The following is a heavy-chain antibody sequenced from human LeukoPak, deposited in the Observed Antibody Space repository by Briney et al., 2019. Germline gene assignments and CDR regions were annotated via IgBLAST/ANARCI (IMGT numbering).Heavy chain of an antibody. J-gene: IGHJ4*02. CDR1: GSSVSRYS. CDR3: ARAGGAPPAALDLDH. CDR2: ISNSGST. V-gene: IGHV4-59*02. Sequence: SETLSLTCTVSGSSVSRYSWSWIRQPPGKGLEWIGYISNSGSTNYNPSLKSRVTISVDTSTNQFSLRLTSMTSADTAVYYCARAGGAPPAALDLDHWGQGTLVTVSS. D-gene: IGHD2-21*01.